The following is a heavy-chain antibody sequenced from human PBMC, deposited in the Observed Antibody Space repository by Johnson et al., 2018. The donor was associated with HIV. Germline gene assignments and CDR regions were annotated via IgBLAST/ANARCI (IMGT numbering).Heavy chain of an antibody. CDR1: GFTFSSYA. Sequence: VQLVESGGGLVQPGGSLRLSCAASGFTFSSYAMSWVRQAPGKGLEWVSAISGSGGSTYYADSVKGRFSISRDNAKNSLYLQMNSLRAEDTAVYYCAREGVGTTCPFDMWGQGTMVTVSS. CDR3: AREGVGTTCPFDM. V-gene: IGHV3-23*04. J-gene: IGHJ3*02. D-gene: IGHD1-26*01. CDR2: ISGSGGST.